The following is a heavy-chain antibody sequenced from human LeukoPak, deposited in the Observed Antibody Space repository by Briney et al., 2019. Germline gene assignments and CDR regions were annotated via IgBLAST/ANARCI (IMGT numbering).Heavy chain of an antibody. J-gene: IGHJ4*02. CDR1: GDSLNGSY. CDR2: INHSGGT. D-gene: IGHD3-16*02. V-gene: IGHV4-34*01. Sequence: SETLSLTCTLYGDSLNGSYWSWIRQPPGKGLEWIGEINHSGGTHYNPALWSRLTISIDTSKNKFSLQLTSVTAADTGVYFCGRVSDIMISFGGAISYFDYWGQGALVTVSS. CDR3: GRVSDIMISFGGAISYFDY.